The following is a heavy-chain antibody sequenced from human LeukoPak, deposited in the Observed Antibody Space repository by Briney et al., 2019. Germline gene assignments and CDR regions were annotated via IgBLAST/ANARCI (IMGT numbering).Heavy chain of an antibody. CDR1: GYTFTGYY. CDR2: VNPNSGGT. J-gene: IGHJ4*02. D-gene: IGHD6-13*01. Sequence: ASVTVSFTASGYTFTGYYMRWVRQVPGQALEWMGWVNPNSGGTNYAQKFQGRVTMTRDTSITTAYMELSRLRSDDTAVYYCARGFSSWYLSPYYFEYCGQGTPVTVSS. V-gene: IGHV1-2*02. CDR3: ARGFSSWYLSPYYFEY.